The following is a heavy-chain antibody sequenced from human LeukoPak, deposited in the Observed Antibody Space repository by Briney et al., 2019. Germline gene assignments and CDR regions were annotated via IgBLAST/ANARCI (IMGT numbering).Heavy chain of an antibody. D-gene: IGHD6-19*01. CDR2: ISYDGSNK. CDR3: AKGDSNGGWHERPFDY. V-gene: IGHV3-30*18. J-gene: IGHJ4*02. CDR1: GFTFSSYG. Sequence: GGSLRLSCAASGFTFSSYGMHWVRQAPGKGLEWVAVISYDGSNKYYADSVKGRFTISRDNSKNTLYLQMNSLRAEDTAVYYCAKGDSNGGWHERPFDYWGQGTLVTVSS.